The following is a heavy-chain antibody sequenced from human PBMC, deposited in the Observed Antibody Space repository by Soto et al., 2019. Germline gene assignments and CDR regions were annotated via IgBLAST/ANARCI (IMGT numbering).Heavy chain of an antibody. J-gene: IGHJ4*02. CDR3: ARQFRDGYTFDD. CDR1: GGSISSYY. CDR2: IYYSGST. D-gene: IGHD5-12*01. Sequence: TSETLCLTCTVSGGSISSYYWSGIRQPPGKGLEWIGYIYYSGSTNYNPSLKSRVTISVDTSKNQFSLKLSSVTAADTAVYYCARQFRDGYTFDDWGQGTLVTVAS. V-gene: IGHV4-59*08.